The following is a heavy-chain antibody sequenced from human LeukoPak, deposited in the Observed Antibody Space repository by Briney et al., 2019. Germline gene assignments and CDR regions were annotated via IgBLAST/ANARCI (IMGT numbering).Heavy chain of an antibody. CDR2: ISYDGSNK. CDR3: AKTYSSSWSFDY. J-gene: IGHJ4*02. Sequence: RPGGSLRLSCAASGFTFSSYGMHWVRQAPGKGLEWVAVISYDGSNKYYADSVKGRFTISRDNSKNTLYLQMNSLRAEDTAVYYCAKTYSSSWSFDYWGQGTLVTVSS. D-gene: IGHD6-13*01. CDR1: GFTFSSYG. V-gene: IGHV3-30*18.